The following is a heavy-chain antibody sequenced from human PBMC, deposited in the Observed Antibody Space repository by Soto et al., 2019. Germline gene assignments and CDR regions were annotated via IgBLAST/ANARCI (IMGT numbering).Heavy chain of an antibody. V-gene: IGHV4-39*01. J-gene: IGHJ4*02. CDR2: IYSRGNT. D-gene: IGHD4-4*01. CDR1: GDSFRSSTYY. Sequence: SETLSLTCTVSGDSFRSSTYYWGWIRQPPGKGLEWIGSIYSRGNTNYNPSLKSRVTISVDRSKNQISLKLSSVTAADTAVYYCARDYSNHVTVSAVFDYWGQGTLVTVSS. CDR3: ARDYSNHVTVSAVFDY.